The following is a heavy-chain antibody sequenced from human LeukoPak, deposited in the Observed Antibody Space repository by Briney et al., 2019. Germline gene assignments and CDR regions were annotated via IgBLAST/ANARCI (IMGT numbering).Heavy chain of an antibody. CDR1: GFTFSNSS. J-gene: IGHJ4*02. CDR2: ISFSNTTI. Sequence: PGGSLRLSCAASGFTFSNSSVNWVRQSPGKGLEWISYISFSNTTIYYADSVKGRFTISRDKAKNSLYLQMNGLRAEDTAVYYCASGGATSFDYWGQGTLVTVSS. V-gene: IGHV3-48*01. CDR3: ASGGATSFDY. D-gene: IGHD1-26*01.